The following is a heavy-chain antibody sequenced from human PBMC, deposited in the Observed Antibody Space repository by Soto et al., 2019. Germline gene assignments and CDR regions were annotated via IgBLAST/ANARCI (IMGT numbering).Heavy chain of an antibody. J-gene: IGHJ5*02. CDR3: ARDLPPEIAAAGSGWFDP. CDR1: GYTFTGYY. CDR2: INPNSGGT. D-gene: IGHD6-13*01. V-gene: IGHV1-2*02. Sequence: GASVKVSCKASGYTFTGYYMHWVLQAPGQGLEWMGWINPNSGGTNYAQKFQGRVTMTRDTSISTAYMELSRLRSDDTAVYYCARDLPPEIAAAGSGWFDPWGQGXLVTVYS.